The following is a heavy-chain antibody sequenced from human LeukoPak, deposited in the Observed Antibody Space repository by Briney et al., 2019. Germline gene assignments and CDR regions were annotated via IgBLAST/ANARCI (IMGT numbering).Heavy chain of an antibody. V-gene: IGHV1-2*06. D-gene: IGHD3-10*01. CDR3: ARATVWFGESIHFDY. J-gene: IGHJ4*02. CDR2: INPNSGGT. CDR1: GYTFTGYH. Sequence: ASVKVSCKASGYTFTGYHMHWVRQAPGQGLEWMGRINPNSGGTNYAQKFQGRVTMTRDTSISTAYMELGRLRSDDTAVYYCARATVWFGESIHFDYWGQGTLLTVSS.